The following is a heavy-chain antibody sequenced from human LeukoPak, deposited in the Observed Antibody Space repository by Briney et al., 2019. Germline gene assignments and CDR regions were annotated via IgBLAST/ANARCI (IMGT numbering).Heavy chain of an antibody. J-gene: IGHJ2*01. Sequence: SVKVSCKASGGTFSSYAISWVRQAPGQGLEWMGRIIPILGIANYAQKFQGRVTITADKSTSTAYMELSSLRSEDTAVYYCARDSDYPYWYFDLWGRGTLVTVSS. CDR1: GGTFSSYA. V-gene: IGHV1-69*04. CDR3: ARDSDYPYWYFDL. CDR2: IIPILGIA. D-gene: IGHD4-17*01.